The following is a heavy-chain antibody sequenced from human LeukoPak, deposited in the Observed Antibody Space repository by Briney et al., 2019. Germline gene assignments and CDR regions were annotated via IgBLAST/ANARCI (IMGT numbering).Heavy chain of an antibody. CDR3: GKRGGYDYYWFDP. D-gene: IGHD5-12*01. J-gene: IGHJ5*02. CDR1: GFTFSSYG. V-gene: IGHV3-30*02. Sequence: GGSLRLSCAASGFTFSSYGMHWVRQAPGKGLEWVAFIRYDGSKKYYADSVKGRFTISRDNSKNTLYLQMNSLRAEDTAVYYCGKRGGYDYYWFDPWGQGTLVTVSS. CDR2: IRYDGSKK.